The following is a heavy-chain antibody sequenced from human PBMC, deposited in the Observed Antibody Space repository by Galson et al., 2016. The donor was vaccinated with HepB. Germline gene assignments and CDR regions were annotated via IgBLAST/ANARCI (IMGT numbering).Heavy chain of an antibody. CDR2: IHYSGST. Sequence: ETLSLTCSVSGGSIASSDQYWGWIRQSPGKGLEWIGSIHYSGSTYHNPSLKSRVSIFIDAFNNQVSLRLSSVTAADTAVYYCATTLSGYETGFDPWGQGTLVTVSS. J-gene: IGHJ5*02. V-gene: IGHV4-39*01. CDR3: ATTLSGYETGFDP. CDR1: GGSIASSDQY. D-gene: IGHD5-12*01.